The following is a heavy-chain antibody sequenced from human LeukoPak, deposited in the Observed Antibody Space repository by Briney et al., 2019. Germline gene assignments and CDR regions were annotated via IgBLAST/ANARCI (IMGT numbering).Heavy chain of an antibody. Sequence: PGGSLRLSCAASGFTFSSYWMSWVRQAPGKGLEWVANIKQDGSEKYYVDSVKDRFTISRDNAKNSLYLQMNSLRAEDTAVYYCARDGGGEYQLLYYFDYWGQGTLVNVSS. CDR2: IKQDGSEK. CDR3: ARDGGGEYQLLYYFDY. D-gene: IGHD2-2*01. V-gene: IGHV3-7*01. CDR1: GFTFSSYW. J-gene: IGHJ4*02.